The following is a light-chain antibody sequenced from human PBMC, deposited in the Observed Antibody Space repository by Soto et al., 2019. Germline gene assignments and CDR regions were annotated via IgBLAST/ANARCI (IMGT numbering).Light chain of an antibody. V-gene: IGKV3-15*01. CDR2: GAS. CDR1: QSLTSD. Sequence: EIVMTQSPATLSVSPGERVTLSCRASQSLTSDLAWYQRKPGQAPRLLIYGASTRATYIAARFSGGGSGTDFTLTISRLEPEDFAVYYCQQYGSSPYTFGLGTKVDIK. CDR3: QQYGSSPYT. J-gene: IGKJ2*01.